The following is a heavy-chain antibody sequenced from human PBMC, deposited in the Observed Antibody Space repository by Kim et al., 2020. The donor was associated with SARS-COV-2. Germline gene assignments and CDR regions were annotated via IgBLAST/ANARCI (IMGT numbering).Heavy chain of an antibody. V-gene: IGHV1-46*01. CDR3: GRAGVDGGSYFD. CDR1: AYTFTEYF. D-gene: IGHD4-17*01. J-gene: IGHJ3*01. CDR2: MNPWYSGS. Sequence: ASVKVSCKASAYTFTEYFIHWVRQAPGQGPEWLGLMNPWYSGSGYAQKFRGRFIMTRDTSTNTVYMELSSLRSEDTAVYYCGRAGVDGGSYFD.